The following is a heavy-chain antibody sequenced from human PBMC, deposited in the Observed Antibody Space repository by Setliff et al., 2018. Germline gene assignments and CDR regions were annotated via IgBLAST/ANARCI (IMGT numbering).Heavy chain of an antibody. CDR2: INTKTGNP. Sequence: ASVKVSCKASGDSFSNYAMNWVRQAPGQGFEWMGWINTKTGNPTYAQDFTGRLVFSLDTSVNTAFVQISSLKAEDTAVYYCARDGGNGVDYWGQGTLVTVSS. CDR1: GDSFSNYA. J-gene: IGHJ4*02. D-gene: IGHD3-16*01. CDR3: ARDGGNGVDY. V-gene: IGHV7-4-1*02.